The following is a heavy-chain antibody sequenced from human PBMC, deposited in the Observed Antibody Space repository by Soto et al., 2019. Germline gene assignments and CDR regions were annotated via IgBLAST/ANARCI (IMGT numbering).Heavy chain of an antibody. CDR3: VRDGYPAWVYGVDV. D-gene: IGHD5-18*01. Sequence: HSWAVSGFDFSTYWMHWVRQAPGKGLVWVSRMNSDGSRSDYAGSVKGRFTISRDNARNTPYLQMNSLSAEDTAVYYCVRDGYPAWVYGVDVWGQGSTVSGS. CDR2: MNSDGSRS. J-gene: IGHJ6*01. CDR1: GFDFSTYW. V-gene: IGHV3-74*01.